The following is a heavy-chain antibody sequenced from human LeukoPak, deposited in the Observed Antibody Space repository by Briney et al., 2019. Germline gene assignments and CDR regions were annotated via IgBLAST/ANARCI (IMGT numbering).Heavy chain of an antibody. CDR3: ARDRGYSYGYFFDY. Sequence: PSETLSLTCTVSGGSISSGGYYWSWIRQHPGKGLEWIGYIYHSGSTYYNRSLKSRLTISVDTSKNHFSLKLSSVTAADTAVYYCARDRGYSYGYFFDYWGQGTLVTVSS. CDR1: GGSISSGGYY. J-gene: IGHJ4*02. CDR2: IYHSGST. V-gene: IGHV4-31*03. D-gene: IGHD5-18*01.